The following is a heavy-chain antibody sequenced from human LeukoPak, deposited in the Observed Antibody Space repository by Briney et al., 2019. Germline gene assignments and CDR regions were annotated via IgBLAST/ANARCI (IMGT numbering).Heavy chain of an antibody. D-gene: IGHD2-21*01. CDR1: GSSITSHY. J-gene: IGHJ3*02. Sequence: SETLSLTGGVSGSSITSHYWSWIRQPPGKGLELIGYIQYSGSTNYNPSLRSRVTISLDMPKNQFSLKVTSVTAADTALYFCARGTYSFSFDMWGLGTLVTVSS. CDR2: IQYSGST. CDR3: ARGTYSFSFDM. V-gene: IGHV4-59*11.